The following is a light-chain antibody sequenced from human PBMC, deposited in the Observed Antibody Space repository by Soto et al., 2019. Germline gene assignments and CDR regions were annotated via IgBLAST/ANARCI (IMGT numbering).Light chain of an antibody. J-gene: IGKJ5*01. CDR1: QSVSSK. CDR3: QPPSNAARS. Sequence: EIVMTQSPATLSVSPGERATLSCMASQSVSSKLAWYQQKPGQAPRLLIYDASNRATGIPARFSGSGSGTNVTLTISSLKSEDFAVYYYQPPSNAARSFGQGTRLEIK. V-gene: IGKV3-11*01. CDR2: DAS.